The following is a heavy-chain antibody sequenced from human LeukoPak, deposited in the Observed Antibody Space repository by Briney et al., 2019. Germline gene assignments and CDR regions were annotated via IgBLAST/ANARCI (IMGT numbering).Heavy chain of an antibody. J-gene: IGHJ4*02. CDR3: AREYSSGWDFEY. CDR1: GFTFSSYS. Sequence: GGSLRLSCAASGFTFSSYSMNWVRQAPGKGLEWVSSISSSSSYIYYADSVKGRFTISRDNAKNSLYLQMNSLRAEDTAVYYCAREYSSGWDFEYWGQGTLVTVSS. D-gene: IGHD6-19*01. V-gene: IGHV3-21*01. CDR2: ISSSSSYI.